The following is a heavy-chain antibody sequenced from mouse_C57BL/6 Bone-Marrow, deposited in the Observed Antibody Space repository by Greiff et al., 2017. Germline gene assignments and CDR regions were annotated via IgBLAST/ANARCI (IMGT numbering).Heavy chain of an antibody. CDR3: ARGGYDGFDY. J-gene: IGHJ2*01. Sequence: QVQLQQPGAELVKPGASVKLSCKASGYTFTSYWMQWVKQRPGQGLEWIGEIDPSDSYTNSNQKFKGKATLTVDTSSSTAYMQLSSLTSEDSAVYYCARGGYDGFDYWGQGTTLTASS. D-gene: IGHD2-2*01. CDR1: GYTFTSYW. CDR2: IDPSDSYT. V-gene: IGHV1-50*01.